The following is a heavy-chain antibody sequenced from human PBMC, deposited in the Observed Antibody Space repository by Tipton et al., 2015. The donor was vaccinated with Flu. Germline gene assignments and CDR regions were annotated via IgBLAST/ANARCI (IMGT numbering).Heavy chain of an antibody. CDR2: ISGSSDST. J-gene: IGHJ1*01. CDR3: AKWTYYSDSTPN. V-gene: IGHV3-23*04. Sequence: VQLVQSGGGLVQPGGSLRLSCAASGFTFSSYEMNWVRQAPGKGLEWVSTISGSSDSTHYADSVKGRFTISRDNSKNAVFLQMNSLRAEDTAVYYCAKWTYYSDSTPNWGQGTLVTVS. CDR1: GFTFSSYE. D-gene: IGHD3-22*01.